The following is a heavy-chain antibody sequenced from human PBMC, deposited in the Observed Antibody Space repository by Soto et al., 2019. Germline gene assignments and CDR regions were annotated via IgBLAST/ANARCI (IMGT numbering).Heavy chain of an antibody. Sequence: SVKVSCKACGYRFTSYAMHWVRQAPGQRLEWMGWINAGNGNTKYSQKFQGRVTITRDTSASTAYMELSSLRSEDTAVYYCARGVAGPLHWFDPWGQGTLVTVSS. CDR1: GYRFTSYA. CDR2: INAGNGNT. CDR3: ARGVAGPLHWFDP. D-gene: IGHD6-19*01. V-gene: IGHV1-3*01. J-gene: IGHJ5*02.